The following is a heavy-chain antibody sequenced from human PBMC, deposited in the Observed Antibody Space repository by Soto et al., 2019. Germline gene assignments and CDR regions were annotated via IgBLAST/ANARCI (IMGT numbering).Heavy chain of an antibody. V-gene: IGHV1-69*01. J-gene: IGHJ4*02. D-gene: IGHD4-17*01. CDR1: GGTFSSYA. Sequence: QVQLVQSGAEVKKPGSSVKVSCKASGGTFSSYAIIWVRQAPGQGLEWMGGIIPIFGTANYAQKFKGRVTVTADESTSTAYMERSSLRSEDKAVYYCVRAGGYCDYSNYFDYWGQGTLVTVAS. CDR2: IIPIFGTA. CDR3: VRAGGYCDYSNYFDY.